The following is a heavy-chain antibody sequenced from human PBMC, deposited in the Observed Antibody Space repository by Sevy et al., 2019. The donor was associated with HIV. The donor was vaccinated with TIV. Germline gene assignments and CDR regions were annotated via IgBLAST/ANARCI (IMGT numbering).Heavy chain of an antibody. J-gene: IGHJ4*02. CDR2: INPIFGTA. V-gene: IGHV1-69*06. Sequence: ASVKVSCKASGGTFSSYAISWVRQAPGQGLEWMGGINPIFGTANYAQKFQGRVTITADKSTSTAYMELSSVGSEDTAVYYCAREDTAMVDWGQGTLVTVSS. D-gene: IGHD5-18*01. CDR3: AREDTAMVD. CDR1: GGTFSSYA.